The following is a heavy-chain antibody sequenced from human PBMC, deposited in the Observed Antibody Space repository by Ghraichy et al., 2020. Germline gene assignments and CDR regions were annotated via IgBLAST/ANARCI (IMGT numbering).Heavy chain of an antibody. J-gene: IGHJ4*02. CDR1: GYSFTRYG. CDR2: ISAYKGNT. Sequence: ASVKVSCKASGYSFTRYGISWVRQAPGQGLEWMGWISAYKGNTNYAQKLQGRVTMTTDTSTSTAYMELRSLRSDDTAVYYCARDWGGASGGRIAIFGVVRTFDYWGQGTLVTVSS. CDR3: ARDWGGASGGRIAIFGVVRTFDY. D-gene: IGHD3-3*01. V-gene: IGHV1-18*04.